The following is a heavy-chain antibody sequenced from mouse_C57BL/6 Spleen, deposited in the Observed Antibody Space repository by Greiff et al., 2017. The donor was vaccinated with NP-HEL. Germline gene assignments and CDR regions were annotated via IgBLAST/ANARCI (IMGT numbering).Heavy chain of an antibody. V-gene: IGHV1-84*01. Sequence: QVQLQQSGPELVKPGASVQISCKASGYTFTDYYINWVKQRPGQGLAWIGWIYPGSGNTKYNEKFKGKATLTVDTSSSTAYMQLSSLTSEDSAVYFCAREGDYYFDYWGQGTTLTVSS. CDR2: IYPGSGNT. J-gene: IGHJ2*01. CDR1: GYTFTDYY. CDR3: AREGDYYFDY. D-gene: IGHD2-13*01.